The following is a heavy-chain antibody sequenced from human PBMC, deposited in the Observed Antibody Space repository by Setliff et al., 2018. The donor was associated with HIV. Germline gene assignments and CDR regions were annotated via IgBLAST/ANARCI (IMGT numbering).Heavy chain of an antibody. J-gene: IGHJ4*02. CDR1: GESLSDYY. Sequence: SETLSLTCAVYGESLSDYYWSWIRQPPGKGLEWIGEINHNKSSDYNPALKSRVTMSVDTSKNQFSLKVKSVTAADTAVYYCARQKKSSSWSPNDYWGQGTQVTVSS. CDR3: ARQKKSSSWSPNDY. D-gene: IGHD2-2*01. V-gene: IGHV4-34*01. CDR2: INHNKSS.